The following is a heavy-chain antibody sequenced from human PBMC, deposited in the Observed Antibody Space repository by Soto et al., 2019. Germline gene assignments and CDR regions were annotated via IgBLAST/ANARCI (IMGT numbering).Heavy chain of an antibody. CDR3: ARWSYLDY. Sequence: VVSLRISCAASGFSFVSYALSWVRQAPGKGLEWVSTISGSDGKTFYADSVKGRFSISRDTSQNTLYLQMNSLRADDTAIYYCARWSYLDYWGQGTRVTVSS. CDR1: GFSFVSYA. CDR2: ISGSDGKT. J-gene: IGHJ4*02. V-gene: IGHV3-23*01. D-gene: IGHD3-3*01.